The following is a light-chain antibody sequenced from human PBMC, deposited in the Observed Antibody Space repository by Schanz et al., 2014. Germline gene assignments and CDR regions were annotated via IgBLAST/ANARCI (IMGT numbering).Light chain of an antibody. J-gene: IGLJ3*02. Sequence: QSALTQPASVSGSPGQSITISCTGTSSDVGGYNYVSWYQQHPGKAPKLMIYEVNKRPSGVPDRFSGSMSGNTASLTISVLQAEDEADYHCCSYVDSYTWVFGGGTKLTVL. CDR3: CSYVDSYTWV. CDR2: EVN. CDR1: SSDVGGYNY. V-gene: IGLV2-11*01.